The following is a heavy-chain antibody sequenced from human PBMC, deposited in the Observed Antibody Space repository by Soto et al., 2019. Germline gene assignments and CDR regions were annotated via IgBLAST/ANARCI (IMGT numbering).Heavy chain of an antibody. D-gene: IGHD6-13*01. V-gene: IGHV4-34*01. Sequence: PSETLYLTCTVYGGYFIGYYLSWIRQTPGKGLEWIGEINHSGSTNYNPSLKSRVTISVDTSKNQFSLKLSSVTAADTAVYYCARGPVARSSSWYKVDNWFDPWGQGTLVTVSS. J-gene: IGHJ5*02. CDR1: GGYFIGYY. CDR3: ARGPVARSSSWYKVDNWFDP. CDR2: INHSGST.